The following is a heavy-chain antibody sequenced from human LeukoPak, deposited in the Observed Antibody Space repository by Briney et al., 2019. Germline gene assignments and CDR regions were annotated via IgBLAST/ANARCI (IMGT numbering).Heavy chain of an antibody. Sequence: SETLSLTCTVSGGSISSDYWSWIRQPPGKGLEWIGYIYYSGSTSYNPSLKSRVTISVDRSKNQFSLKLSSVTAADTAVYYCARGSRYSSSWYYFDYWGQGTLVTVSS. CDR3: ARGSRYSSSWYYFDY. V-gene: IGHV4-59*12. J-gene: IGHJ4*02. D-gene: IGHD6-13*01. CDR1: GGSISSDY. CDR2: IYYSGST.